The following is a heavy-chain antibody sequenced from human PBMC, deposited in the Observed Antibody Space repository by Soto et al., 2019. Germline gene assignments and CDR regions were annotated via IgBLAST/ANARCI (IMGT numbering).Heavy chain of an antibody. J-gene: IGHJ4*02. CDR2: IKDGGNA. V-gene: IGHV4-34*01. CDR3: SRGRN. CDR1: GGSLSGFY. Sequence: QVRLYQWGVGLLKPSETLSLTCTLSGGSLSGFYWSWIRQPPGKGLEWIGEIKDGGNAKYNPPLKSRVTISMDSSKNQFSLNLPSVTAADTAVYFCSRGRNWGQGTLVTVSS.